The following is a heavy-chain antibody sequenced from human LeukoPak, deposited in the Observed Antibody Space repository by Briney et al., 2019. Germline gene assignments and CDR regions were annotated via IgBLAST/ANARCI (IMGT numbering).Heavy chain of an antibody. V-gene: IGHV1-3*01. CDR2: INAGNGNT. J-gene: IGHJ4*02. D-gene: IGHD6-19*01. CDR3: ARGTRWLGYFDY. CDR1: GYTFTSYA. Sequence: ASVKVSCKASGYTFTSYAMHWVRQAPGQRLEWMGWINAGNGNTKYSQKFQGRVTITRDISASTAYMELSSLRSEDTAVYYCARGTRWLGYFDYWGQGTLVTVSS.